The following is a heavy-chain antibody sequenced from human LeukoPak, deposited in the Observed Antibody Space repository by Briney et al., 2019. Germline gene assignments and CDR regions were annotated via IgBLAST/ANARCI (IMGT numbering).Heavy chain of an antibody. CDR2: IYYSGST. J-gene: IGHJ5*02. V-gene: IGHV4-59*01. D-gene: IGHD3-3*01. CDR1: GGSISSYY. CDR3: ARGGGYDFWSGYSPIEVNWFDP. Sequence: SETLSLTCTVSGGSISSYYWSWIRQPPGKGLEWIGYIYYSGSTNYNPSLKSRVTISVDTSKNQFSLKLSSVTAADTAVYYCARGGGYDFWSGYSPIEVNWFDPWGQGTLVTVSS.